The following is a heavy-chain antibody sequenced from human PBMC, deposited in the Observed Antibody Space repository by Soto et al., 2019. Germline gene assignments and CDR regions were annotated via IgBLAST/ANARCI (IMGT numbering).Heavy chain of an antibody. Sequence: QVQLVESGGGVVQPGRSLRLSCAASGFTFSSYAMHWVRQAPGKGLEWVAVISYDGSNKYYADSVKGRFTISRDNCKNTLYLKKNTLKTEDTAVHYCARDGNYEDSGGPCCDYCGQGTLVIVSA. CDR1: GFTFSSYA. D-gene: IGHD3-22*01. CDR3: ARDGNYEDSGGPCCDY. J-gene: IGHJ4*02. CDR2: ISYDGSNK. V-gene: IGHV3-30-3*01.